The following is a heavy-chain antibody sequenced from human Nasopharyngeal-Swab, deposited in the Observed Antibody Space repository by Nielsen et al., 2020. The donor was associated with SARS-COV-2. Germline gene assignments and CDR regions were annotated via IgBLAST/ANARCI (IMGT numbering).Heavy chain of an antibody. V-gene: IGHV3-23*01. D-gene: IGHD3-10*01. CDR2: ISGGGGGT. CDR3: AKHGLLWFGELSRWFDP. Sequence: GGSLRLSCAASGFTFSSYALSWVRQAPGKGLEYISGGGGGTYYADSVKGRFTISRDNSKNTVYLQMNSLRAEDTAVYYCAKHGLLWFGELSRWFDPWGQGTLVTVSS. CDR1: GFTFSSYA. J-gene: IGHJ5*02.